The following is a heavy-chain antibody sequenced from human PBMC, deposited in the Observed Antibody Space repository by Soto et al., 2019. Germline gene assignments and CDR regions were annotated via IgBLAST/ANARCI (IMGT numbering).Heavy chain of an antibody. CDR2: MIPNSGTA. D-gene: IGHD4-17*01. CDR3: ASSNYGDYVEARGYYYYGMDV. Sequence: ASVKVSCKASGYTFTSYDINWVRQATGQGLEWMGWMIPNSGTANYAQKFQGRVTITTNESTSTAYMELSSLRSEDTAVYYCASSNYGDYVEARGYYYYGMDVWGQGTTVTVSS. J-gene: IGHJ6*02. CDR1: GYTFTSYD. V-gene: IGHV1-8*01.